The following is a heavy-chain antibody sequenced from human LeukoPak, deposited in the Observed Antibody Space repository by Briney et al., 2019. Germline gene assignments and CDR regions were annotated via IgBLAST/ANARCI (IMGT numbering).Heavy chain of an antibody. CDR1: GYTITGYY. CDR2: INPNSGGT. CDR3: ARPNWGKEYYFDY. V-gene: IGHV1-2*02. J-gene: IGHJ4*02. D-gene: IGHD7-27*01. Sequence: EASVKVSCKASGYTITGYYMHWVRQAPGQGLEWMGWINPNSGGTNYAQKFQGRVTMTRDTSISTAYMELSRLRSDDTAVYYCARPNWGKEYYFDYWGQGTLVTVSS.